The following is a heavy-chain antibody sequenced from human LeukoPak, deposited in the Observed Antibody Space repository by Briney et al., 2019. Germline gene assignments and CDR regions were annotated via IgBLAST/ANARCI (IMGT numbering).Heavy chain of an antibody. Sequence: PGGSLRLSCAASGFTFSSYGMHWVRQAPGKGLEWVALIWYDRSNKYYADSVKGRFTISRDNSKNTLYLQMNSLRAEDTAVYYCARDRDAEWPLRILDYWGQGTLVTVSS. CDR1: GFTFSSYG. D-gene: IGHD3-3*01. CDR2: IWYDRSNK. J-gene: IGHJ4*02. CDR3: ARDRDAEWPLRILDY. V-gene: IGHV3-33*01.